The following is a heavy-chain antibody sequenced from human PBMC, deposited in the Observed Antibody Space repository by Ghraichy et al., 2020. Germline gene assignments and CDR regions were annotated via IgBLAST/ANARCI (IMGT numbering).Heavy chain of an antibody. V-gene: IGHV3-48*02. Sequence: WVSYISSSSTIYYADSVKGRFTISRDTAKNSLYLQMNSLRDEDTAVYYCARDAGLLYYFDYWGQGIL. CDR3: ARDAGLLYYFDY. CDR2: ISSSSTI. J-gene: IGHJ4*02.